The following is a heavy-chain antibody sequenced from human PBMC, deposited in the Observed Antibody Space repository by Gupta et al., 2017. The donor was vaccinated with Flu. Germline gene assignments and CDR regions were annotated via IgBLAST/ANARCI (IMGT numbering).Heavy chain of an antibody. CDR1: GFTFDDYA. CDR3: AKDRTPHPEPTGMN. Sequence: EVQLVESGGGLVPPGRSLRLSSAASGFTFDDYAIHWVRQPPGMGLEWVSGISWNSGSIGYADSVRGGFTISRDNAKNFLYMQMNSLRPEDTALYYCAKDRTPHPEPTGMNWGQGTLVTVSS. J-gene: IGHJ4*02. CDR2: ISWNSGSI. V-gene: IGHV3-9*01.